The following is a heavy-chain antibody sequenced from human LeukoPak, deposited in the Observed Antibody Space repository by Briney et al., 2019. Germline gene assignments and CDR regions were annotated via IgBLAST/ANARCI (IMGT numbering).Heavy chain of an antibody. J-gene: IGHJ4*02. CDR3: ARAALLYCGGDCYALDY. Sequence: GGSLRLSCAASGFTFSSYSMNWVRQAPGKGLEWVSSISSSSSYIYYADSVKGRFTISRDNAKNSLYLQMNSLRAEDTAVYYCARAALLYCGGDCYALDYWGQGTLVTVSS. CDR1: GFTFSSYS. CDR2: ISSSSSYI. V-gene: IGHV3-21*01. D-gene: IGHD2-21*02.